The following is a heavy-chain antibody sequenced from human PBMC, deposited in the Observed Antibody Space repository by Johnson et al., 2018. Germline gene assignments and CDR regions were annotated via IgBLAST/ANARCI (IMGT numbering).Heavy chain of an antibody. CDR1: EFTFSTYG. Sequence: QVQLQEAGGGVVEPGRSLRLSCAASEFTFSTYGMHWVRQAPGKGLEWVAVIWYDGSNKYYADSVMGRFSISRDNSKNTLYLQMNSLRAEDTAVYYCARDRPGIAAAGPAEYFSTGARAPWSPSPQ. CDR3: ARDRPGIAAAGPAEYFST. J-gene: IGHJ1*01. D-gene: IGHD6-13*01. CDR2: IWYDGSNK. V-gene: IGHV3-33*01.